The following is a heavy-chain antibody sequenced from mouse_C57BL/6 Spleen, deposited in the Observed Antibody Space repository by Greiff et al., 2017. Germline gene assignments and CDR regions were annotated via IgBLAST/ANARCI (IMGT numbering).Heavy chain of an antibody. V-gene: IGHV1-52*01. CDR2: IDPSDSET. D-gene: IGHD2-10*01. J-gene: IGHJ2*01. CDR3: ARSVAYYGNFDY. Sequence: QVHVKQPGAELVRPGSSVKLSCKASGYTFTSYWMHWVKQRPIQGLEWIGNIDPSDSETHYNQKFKDKATLTVDKSSSTAYMQLSSLTSEDSAVYYCARSVAYYGNFDYWGQGTTLTVSS. CDR1: GYTFTSYW.